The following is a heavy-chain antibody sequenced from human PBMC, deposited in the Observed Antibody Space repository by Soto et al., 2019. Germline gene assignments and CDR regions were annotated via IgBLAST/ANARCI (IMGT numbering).Heavy chain of an antibody. CDR1: GFTFSSYA. V-gene: IGHV3-23*01. Sequence: GGSLRLSCAASGFTFSSYAVSWVRQAPGKGLEWVSAISGSGGSTYYADSVKGRFTISRDNSKNTLYLQMNSLRAEDTAVYYCANVIRRAARGEDYWGQGTLVTVSS. J-gene: IGHJ4*02. D-gene: IGHD6-6*01. CDR2: ISGSGGST. CDR3: ANVIRRAARGEDY.